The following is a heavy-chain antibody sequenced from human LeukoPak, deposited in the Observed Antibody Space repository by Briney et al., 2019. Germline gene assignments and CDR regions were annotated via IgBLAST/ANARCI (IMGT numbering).Heavy chain of an antibody. CDR1: GGSISSYY. CDR2: IYYSGST. CDR3: AREVESISAMDKRDWYFDL. Sequence: SETLSLTCTVSGGSISSYYWSWIRQPPGKGLEWIGYIYYSGSTNYNPSLKSRVTISVDTSKNQFSLKLSSVTAADTAVYYCAREVESISAMDKRDWYFDLWGRGTLVTVSS. D-gene: IGHD5-18*01. J-gene: IGHJ2*01. V-gene: IGHV4-59*01.